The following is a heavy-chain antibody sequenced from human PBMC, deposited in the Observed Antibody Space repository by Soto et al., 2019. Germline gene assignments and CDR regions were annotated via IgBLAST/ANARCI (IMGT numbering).Heavy chain of an antibody. V-gene: IGHV3-30*18. CDR2: ISYDGSNK. CDR1: RFTFSSYG. Sequence: GGSLGLSCAASRFTFSSYGMHWVRQAPAKALEWVAVISYDGSNKYYADSVTGRFTISRDKSKNTLYLQMNSVRAEDTAVYYCAKGDYNCKYEFDPWGQGTLVTGSS. CDR3: AKGDYNCKYEFDP. D-gene: IGHD1-20*01. J-gene: IGHJ5*02.